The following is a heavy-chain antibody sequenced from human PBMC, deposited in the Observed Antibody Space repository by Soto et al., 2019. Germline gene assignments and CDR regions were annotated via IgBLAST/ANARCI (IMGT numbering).Heavy chain of an antibody. CDR3: ARPDERGYSSNHHYYNALDV. CDR1: GGTFRSYS. CDR2: LIPIFDRT. J-gene: IGHJ6*02. Sequence: QVQLVQSGAEVKTPGSSVKVSCKASGGTFRSYSISWVRQAPGQGLEWMGGLIPIFDRTNYAQKFQGRVTITADESTSTAYIELSSLGSDNTAVYYCARPDERGYSSNHHYYNALDVWGQETTVTV. V-gene: IGHV1-69*01. D-gene: IGHD3-3*01.